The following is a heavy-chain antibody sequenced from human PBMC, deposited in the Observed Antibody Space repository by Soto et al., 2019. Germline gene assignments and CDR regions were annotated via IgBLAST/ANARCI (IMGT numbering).Heavy chain of an antibody. CDR3: ARATEGGYCSGGSCYEVNYYYYGMDV. CDR2: IIPIFGTA. D-gene: IGHD2-15*01. V-gene: IGHV1-69*01. CDR1: GGTFSSYA. J-gene: IGHJ6*01. Sequence: QVQLVQSGAEVKKPGSSVKVSCKASGGTFSSYAISWVRQAPGQGLEWMGGIIPIFGTANYAQKFQGRVTITADESTSTAYMELSSLRSEDTAVYYCARATEGGYCSGGSCYEVNYYYYGMDVW.